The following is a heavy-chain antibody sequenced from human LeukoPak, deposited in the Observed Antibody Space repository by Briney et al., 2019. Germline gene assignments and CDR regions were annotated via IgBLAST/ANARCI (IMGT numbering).Heavy chain of an antibody. J-gene: IGHJ4*02. Sequence: GGTLRLSCAASGFTFDGYAMHWVRQAPGKGLEWVSLISWDGGSTYYADSVKGRFTISRDNSKNSLYLQMNSLRAEATALYYCAKDMAAYYYASGNIDYWGQGTLVTVSS. CDR1: GFTFDGYA. CDR3: AKDMAAYYYASGNIDY. CDR2: ISWDGGST. V-gene: IGHV3-43D*03. D-gene: IGHD3-10*01.